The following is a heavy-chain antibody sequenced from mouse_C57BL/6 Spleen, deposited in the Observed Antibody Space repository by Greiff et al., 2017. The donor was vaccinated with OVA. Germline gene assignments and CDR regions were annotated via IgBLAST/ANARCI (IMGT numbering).Heavy chain of an antibody. D-gene: IGHD1-1*01. V-gene: IGHV1-26*01. J-gene: IGHJ1*03. Sequence: VQLQQSGPELVKPGASVKISCKASGYTFTDYYMNWVKQSHGKSLEWIGDINPNNGGTSYNQKFKGKATLTVAKSSSTAYMELRSLTSEDAAVYYCARAVALHWYFDVWGTGTTVTVSS. CDR3: ARAVALHWYFDV. CDR1: GYTFTDYY. CDR2: INPNNGGT.